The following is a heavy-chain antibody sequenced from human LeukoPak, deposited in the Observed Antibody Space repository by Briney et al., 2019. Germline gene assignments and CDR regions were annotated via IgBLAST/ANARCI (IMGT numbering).Heavy chain of an antibody. D-gene: IGHD3-22*01. Sequence: GGSLRLSYAASVLTFRSNCMSWVRQAPGKGLEWVSFIYSGGNTYYADSVKGRFTISRDNSKNTVHLQMNSLRAEDTAMYYCARRAGDYSHPYDYWGQGTLVTVSS. V-gene: IGHV3-53*01. CDR1: VLTFRSNC. CDR3: ARRAGDYSHPYDY. CDR2: IYSGGNT. J-gene: IGHJ4*02.